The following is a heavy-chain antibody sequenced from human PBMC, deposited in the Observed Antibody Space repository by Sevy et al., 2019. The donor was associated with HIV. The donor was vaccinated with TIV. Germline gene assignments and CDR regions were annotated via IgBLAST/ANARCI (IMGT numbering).Heavy chain of an antibody. CDR2: IYYSGST. J-gene: IGHJ4*02. Sequence: SETLSLTCTVSGGSISSSSYYWGWIRQPPVKGLEWIGSIYYSGSTYYNPSLKSRVTISVDTSKNQFSLRLSSVTAADTAVYYCSTYGDYYFDYWGQGTLVTVSS. V-gene: IGHV4-39*01. CDR1: GGSISSSSYY. D-gene: IGHD4-17*01. CDR3: STYGDYYFDY.